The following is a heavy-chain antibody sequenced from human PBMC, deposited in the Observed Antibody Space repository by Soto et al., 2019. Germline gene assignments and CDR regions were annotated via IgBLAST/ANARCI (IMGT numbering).Heavy chain of an antibody. J-gene: IGHJ4*02. CDR3: AKAFSKGMVAAKDAY. CDR2: ISGSGGST. D-gene: IGHD2-15*01. Sequence: EVQLWESGGGLVQPGGSLRLSCAASGSTLSSYAMSWVRQAPGKGLEWVSAISGSGGSTYYADSVKGRFTISRDNSKNTLYLQMNSLRAEDTAVYYCAKAFSKGMVAAKDAYWGQGTLVTVSS. CDR1: GSTLSSYA. V-gene: IGHV3-23*01.